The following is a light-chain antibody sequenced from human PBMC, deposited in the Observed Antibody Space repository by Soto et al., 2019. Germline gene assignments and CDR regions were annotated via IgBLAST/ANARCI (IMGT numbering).Light chain of an antibody. V-gene: IGKV3-15*01. CDR2: GAS. CDR1: QSVSHN. CDR3: QQYNSWPLT. J-gene: IGKJ4*01. Sequence: EIVMTQSPATLSVSPGERATLSCRASQSVSHNLAWYQQKPGLAPRLLIYGASSRATGIPARISGSGSGTEFSLTISSLQSEDFAVYYCQQYNSWPLTFGGGTKVDIK.